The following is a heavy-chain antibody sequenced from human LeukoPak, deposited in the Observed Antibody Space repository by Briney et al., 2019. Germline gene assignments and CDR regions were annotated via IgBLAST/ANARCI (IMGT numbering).Heavy chain of an antibody. J-gene: IGHJ4*02. D-gene: IGHD4-17*01. Sequence: GGSLRLSCAASGFTFSSYAMSWVRQAPGKGLEWVSAISGSGGSTYYADSVKGRFTISRDDSKNTLYLQMNSLRAEDTAVYYCAKGTSLPGLPIDYWGQGTLVTVSS. V-gene: IGHV3-23*01. CDR3: AKGTSLPGLPIDY. CDR2: ISGSGGST. CDR1: GFTFSSYA.